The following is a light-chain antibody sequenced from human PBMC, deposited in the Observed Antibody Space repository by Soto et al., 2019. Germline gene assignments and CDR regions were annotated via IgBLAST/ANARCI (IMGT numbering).Light chain of an antibody. CDR2: GNT. CDR1: SSNIGAGYD. CDR3: LSFDSSLSVV. Sequence: QSVLTQPPSVSGAPGQRVTISCTGSSSNIGAGYDVHWYQQLPGRAPILLIYGNTNRPSGVPDPFSGSKSGTSASLAITGLQAEDEADYYCLSFDSSLSVVFGGGTKLTVL. V-gene: IGLV1-40*01. J-gene: IGLJ2*01.